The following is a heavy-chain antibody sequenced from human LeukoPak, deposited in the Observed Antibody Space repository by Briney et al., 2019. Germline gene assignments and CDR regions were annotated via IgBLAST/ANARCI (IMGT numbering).Heavy chain of an antibody. CDR2: INHSGTT. D-gene: IGHD1-1*01. Sequence: SETLSLTCAVHGGSPSGFYWSWIRQPPGKGLEWIGEINHSGTTNYNPSLKSRVTISVDTSKNQVSLDLASVTAADTAVYHCARASSFDKTTRWNPAYFGPWGPGSLVTVAS. CDR3: ARASSFDKTTRWNPAYFGP. V-gene: IGHV4-34*01. J-gene: IGHJ5*02. CDR1: GGSPSGFY.